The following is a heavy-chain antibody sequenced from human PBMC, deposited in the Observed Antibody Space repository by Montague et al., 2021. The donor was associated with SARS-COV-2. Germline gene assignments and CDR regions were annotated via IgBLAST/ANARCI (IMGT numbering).Heavy chain of an antibody. Sequence: CAISGDSVASHSAAWNWIRQSPSRGLEWLGRTYYRSKWYNDYAVSVKSRITINPDTSKNQFSLKLSSVTAADTAVYYCVEIVGAADYWGQGTLVTVSS. CDR2: TYYRSKWYN. J-gene: IGHJ4*02. CDR1: GDSVASHSAA. CDR3: VEIVGAADY. D-gene: IGHD1-26*01. V-gene: IGHV6-1*01.